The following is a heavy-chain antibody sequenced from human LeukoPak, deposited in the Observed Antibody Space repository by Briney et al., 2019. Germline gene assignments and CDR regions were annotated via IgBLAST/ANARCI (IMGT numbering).Heavy chain of an antibody. Sequence: GGSLRLSCVVSGFTFSNYWMSWVRQAPGKGLKWVANIKQDGSVKYYVDSLKGRFTISRDNAKNPLYLQMNSLRAEDTAVYYCARIGYSSSCTDYWGQGTLVSVSS. CDR1: GFTFSNYW. CDR3: ARIGYSSSCTDY. D-gene: IGHD6-13*01. J-gene: IGHJ4*02. V-gene: IGHV3-7*01. CDR2: IKQDGSVK.